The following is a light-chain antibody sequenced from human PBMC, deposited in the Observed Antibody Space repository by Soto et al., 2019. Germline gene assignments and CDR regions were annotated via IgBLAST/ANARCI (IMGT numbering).Light chain of an antibody. J-gene: IGKJ4*01. V-gene: IGKV1-39*01. CDR3: QQSYSTAFT. Sequence: DIQMTQPPSTLSASVGDTVTVTCRASQSVSGWLAWYQQKPGEAPKLLIYAASSLQSGVPSRFSGSGSGTDFTLTISSLQPEDFATYYCQQSYSTAFTFGGGTKVDI. CDR1: QSVSGW. CDR2: AAS.